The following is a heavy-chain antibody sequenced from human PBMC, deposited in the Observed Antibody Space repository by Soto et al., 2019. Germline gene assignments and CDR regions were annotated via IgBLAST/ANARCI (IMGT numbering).Heavy chain of an antibody. CDR3: ATASLVVVPAAVNYYYYGMDV. J-gene: IGHJ6*02. Sequence: ASVKVSCKASGYTFTIYYMHWVRQAPGQGLEWMGIINPSGGSTSYAQKFQGRVTITADKSTSTAYMELSSLRSEDTAVYYCATASLVVVPAAVNYYYYGMDVWGQGTTVTVSS. D-gene: IGHD2-2*01. V-gene: IGHV1-46*03. CDR2: INPSGGST. CDR1: GYTFTIYY.